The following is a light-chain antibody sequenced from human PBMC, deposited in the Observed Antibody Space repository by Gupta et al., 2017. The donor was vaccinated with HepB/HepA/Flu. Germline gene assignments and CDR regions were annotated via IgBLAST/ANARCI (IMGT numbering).Light chain of an antibody. CDR3: QQRNEWPLT. CDR1: QSVSSH. Sequence: IVLPTPHATLSFSRGEGATLFCRPSQSVSSHLAWYQQKPGQAPRLLIDDASNRATGIPARFSGSGSGTDFTLTSSSLEPEDFAIYYCQQRNEWPLTFGQGTRVEIK. CDR2: DAS. V-gene: IGKV3-11*01. J-gene: IGKJ5*01.